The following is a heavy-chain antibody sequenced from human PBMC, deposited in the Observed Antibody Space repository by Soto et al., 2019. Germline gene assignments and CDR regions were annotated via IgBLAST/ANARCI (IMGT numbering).Heavy chain of an antibody. Sequence: PGGSLRLSCAASGFTFSSYSMNWVRQAPGKGLEWVSYISSSSSYIYYADSVKGRFTISRDNAKNSLYLQMNSLRAEDTAVYYCARDIGDSSGIPPWGQGTLVTVS. CDR3: ARDIGDSSGIPP. CDR1: GFTFSSYS. V-gene: IGHV3-21*01. J-gene: IGHJ5*02. D-gene: IGHD3-22*01. CDR2: ISSSSSYI.